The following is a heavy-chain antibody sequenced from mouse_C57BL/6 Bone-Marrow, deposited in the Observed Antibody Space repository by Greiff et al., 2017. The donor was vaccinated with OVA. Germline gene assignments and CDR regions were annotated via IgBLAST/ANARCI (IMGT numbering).Heavy chain of an antibody. Sequence: QVHVKQPGAELVKPGASVKLSCKASGYTFTSYWMHWVKQRPGQGLEWIGMIHPNSGSTNYNEKFKSKATLTVDKSSSTAYMQLSSLTSEDSAVYYCARCGYDEGWGQGTTLTVSS. V-gene: IGHV1-64*01. D-gene: IGHD2-2*01. CDR3: ARCGYDEG. CDR2: IHPNSGST. CDR1: GYTFTSYW. J-gene: IGHJ2*01.